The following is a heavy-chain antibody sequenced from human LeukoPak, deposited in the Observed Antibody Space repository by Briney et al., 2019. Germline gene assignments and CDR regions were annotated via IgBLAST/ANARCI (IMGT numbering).Heavy chain of an antibody. V-gene: IGHV3-21*01. CDR1: GFTFSSYS. CDR3: ARAEDLVVPAASFDY. D-gene: IGHD2-2*01. J-gene: IGHJ4*02. CDR2: ISSSSSYI. Sequence: GGSLRLSCAASGFTFSSYSMNWVRQAPGKGLEWASSISSSSSYIYYADSVKGRFTISRDNAKNSLYLQMNSLRAEDTAVYYCARAEDLVVPAASFDYWGQGTLVTVSS.